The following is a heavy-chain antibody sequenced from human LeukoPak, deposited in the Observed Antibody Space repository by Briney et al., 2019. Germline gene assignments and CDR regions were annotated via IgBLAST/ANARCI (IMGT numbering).Heavy chain of an antibody. V-gene: IGHV4-39*01. D-gene: IGHD3-10*01. Sequence: SETLSLTCTVSGGSISSSSYYWGWIRQPPGKGLEWIGSIYYSGNTYYNPSLKSRVTISVDTSKNQFSLKLSSVTAADTAVYYCARHKAITMVRPVGYFQHWGQGTLVTVSS. J-gene: IGHJ1*01. CDR1: GGSISSSSYY. CDR3: ARHKAITMVRPVGYFQH. CDR2: IYYSGNT.